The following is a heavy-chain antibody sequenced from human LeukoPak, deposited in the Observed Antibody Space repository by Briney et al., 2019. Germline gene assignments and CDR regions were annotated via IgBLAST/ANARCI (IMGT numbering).Heavy chain of an antibody. CDR3: ASTYYYDSSGYSAKAFDI. Sequence: GESLKISCKGSGYSFTSYWIGWVRQMPGKGLEGMGIIYPGDSDTRYSPSFQGQVTISADKSISTAYLQWSSLKASDTAMYYCASTYYYDSSGYSAKAFDIWGQGTMVTVSS. CDR1: GYSFTSYW. V-gene: IGHV5-51*01. J-gene: IGHJ3*02. D-gene: IGHD3-22*01. CDR2: IYPGDSDT.